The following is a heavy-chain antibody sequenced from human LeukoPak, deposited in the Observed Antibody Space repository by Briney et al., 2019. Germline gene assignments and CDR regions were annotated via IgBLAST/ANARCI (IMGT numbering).Heavy chain of an antibody. V-gene: IGHV1-8*01. D-gene: IGHD3-10*01. Sequence: ASVKVSCKASGYTFTSHDINWVRQATGQGLEWMGWMNPNSGNTGYAQKFQGRVTMTRNTSISTAYMELSSLGSEDTAVYYCARWSSGELSVYGMDVWGQGTTVTVSS. CDR1: GYTFTSHD. CDR2: MNPNSGNT. J-gene: IGHJ6*02. CDR3: ARWSSGELSVYGMDV.